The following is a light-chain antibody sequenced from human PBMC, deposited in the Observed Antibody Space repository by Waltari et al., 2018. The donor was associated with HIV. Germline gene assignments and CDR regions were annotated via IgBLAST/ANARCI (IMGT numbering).Light chain of an antibody. CDR2: EVN. V-gene: IGLV2-8*01. CDR3: SSYVGSNRV. J-gene: IGLJ3*02. Sequence: QSALTQPPSASGSPGQSVTISCTGISSDVGDYNYVSWYQQHPGKAPQLIIYEVNKRPSWVTYRLSGSKFGNAASRTVSGLQAEDEADYYCSSYVGSNRVFGGGTKLTVL. CDR1: SSDVGDYNY.